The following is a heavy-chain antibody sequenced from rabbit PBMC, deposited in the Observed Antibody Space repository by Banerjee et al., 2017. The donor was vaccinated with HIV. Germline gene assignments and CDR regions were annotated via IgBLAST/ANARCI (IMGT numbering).Heavy chain of an antibody. V-gene: IGHV1S45*01. CDR3: ARVYDGDSFYYNL. J-gene: IGHJ4*01. CDR1: GFDFSSNA. D-gene: IGHD8-1*01. Sequence: QEQLVESGGGLVQPEGSLTLTCTAFGFDFSSNAMCWVRQAPGKGLEWIGCIDTATNNVDYASWAKGGFIISKTSSTTVTLQMTSLTAADTATYFCARVYDGDSFYYNLWGPGTLVTVS. CDR2: IDTATNNV.